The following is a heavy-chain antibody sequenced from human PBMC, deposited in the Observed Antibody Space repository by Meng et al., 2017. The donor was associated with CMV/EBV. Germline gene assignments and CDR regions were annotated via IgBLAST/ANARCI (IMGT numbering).Heavy chain of an antibody. D-gene: IGHD3-22*01. CDR3: ARGGGYGVNIPFDY. Sequence: SVKVSCKASGGTFSSYAISWVRQAPGQGLEWMGGIIPIFGTANYAQKFQGRVTITTDESTSTAYMELSSLRSEDTAVYYCARGGGYGVNIPFDYWGQGTLVTVSS. V-gene: IGHV1-69*05. CDR1: GGTFSSYA. J-gene: IGHJ4*02. CDR2: IIPIFGTA.